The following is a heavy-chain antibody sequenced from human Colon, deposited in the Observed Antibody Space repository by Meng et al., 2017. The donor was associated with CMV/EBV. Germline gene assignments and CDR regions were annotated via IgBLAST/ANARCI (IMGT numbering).Heavy chain of an antibody. CDR2: ISTYNGNT. CDR1: GYTFTSHG. D-gene: IGHD4-17*01. J-gene: IGHJ4*02. V-gene: IGHV1-18*01. Sequence: QVQLVQSGAEVKKSGASVKVSCKASGYTFTSHGISWVRQAPGQGLEWMGWISTYNGNTNYAQKFQGRLTLTTDTSTSTAYMELRGLRSDDTAVYYCAREKATVTTFMLLYWGLGTLVTVSS. CDR3: AREKATVTTFMLLY.